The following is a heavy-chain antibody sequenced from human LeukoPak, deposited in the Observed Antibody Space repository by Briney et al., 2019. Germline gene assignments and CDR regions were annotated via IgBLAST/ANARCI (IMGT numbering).Heavy chain of an antibody. Sequence: PSETLSLTCTVSGGSISSYYWSWIRRPPGKGLEWIGYISYSGSTSYNPSLKSRVTISVDTSKNQFSLKLSSVTAADTAVYYCARGGGDYVDYWGQGTLVTVSS. J-gene: IGHJ4*02. D-gene: IGHD4-17*01. CDR2: ISYSGST. CDR1: GGSISSYY. CDR3: ARGGGDYVDY. V-gene: IGHV4-59*12.